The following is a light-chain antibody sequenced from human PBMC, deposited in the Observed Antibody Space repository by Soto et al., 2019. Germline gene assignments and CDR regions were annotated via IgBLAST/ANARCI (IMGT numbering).Light chain of an antibody. CDR1: QSISNF. CDR2: AAS. Sequence: DIQMTQSPSSLSASVGDRVAITCRAGQSISNFLYWYQQKPGTAPKLLIYAASRLQSDVPSRFSGSGSGTAFTLTINSLQPEDVATYYCQQSNSIPYTFGQGTKLDI. V-gene: IGKV1-39*01. CDR3: QQSNSIPYT. J-gene: IGKJ2*01.